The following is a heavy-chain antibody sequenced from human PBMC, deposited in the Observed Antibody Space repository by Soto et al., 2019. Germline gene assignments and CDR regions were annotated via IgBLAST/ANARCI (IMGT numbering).Heavy chain of an antibody. V-gene: IGHV1-46*01. CDR1: GYTFTSKS. J-gene: IGHJ4*02. CDR2: INPSDGTT. D-gene: IGHD6-19*01. Sequence: ASVKVSCKASGYTFTSKSMHWVRQAPGQGPEWMGIINPSDGTTRYAQKFKGRLTMAKDTSTSTVYMELSSLRFEDTAVYHCARDSSGWSVDHWGQGTLVTV. CDR3: ARDSSGWSVDH.